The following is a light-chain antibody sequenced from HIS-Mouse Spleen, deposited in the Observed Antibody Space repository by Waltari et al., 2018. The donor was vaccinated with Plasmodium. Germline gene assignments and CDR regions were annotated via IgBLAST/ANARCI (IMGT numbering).Light chain of an antibody. CDR2: GKN. Sequence: SSELTRDPAVSVAFGQTVRLTCQGDRLRSYYASWYQQKPGQAPVLVIYGKNNRPSGIPDRFSGSSSGNTASLTITGAQAEDEADYYCNSRDSSGNHVVFGGGTKLTVL. CDR3: NSRDSSGNHVV. CDR1: RLRSYY. J-gene: IGLJ2*01. V-gene: IGLV3-19*01.